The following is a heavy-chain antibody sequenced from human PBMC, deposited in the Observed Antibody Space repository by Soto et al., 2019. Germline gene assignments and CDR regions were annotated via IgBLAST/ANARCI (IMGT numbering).Heavy chain of an antibody. D-gene: IGHD6-6*01. V-gene: IGHV3-21*01. CDR3: ARDRSSSYYYGMGV. CDR2: ISSGSSYI. Sequence: GGSLRLSCAASGFTFSSYSMNWVRQAPGKGLEWVSSISSGSSYIYYADSVKGRFTISRDNAKNSLYLQMNSLRAEDTAVYYCARDRSSSYYYGMGVWGQGTTVTVSS. J-gene: IGHJ6*02. CDR1: GFTFSSYS.